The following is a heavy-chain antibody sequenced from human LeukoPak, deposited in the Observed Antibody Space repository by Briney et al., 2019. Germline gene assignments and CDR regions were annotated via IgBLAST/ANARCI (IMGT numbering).Heavy chain of an antibody. Sequence: PGGSLRLSCAASGFTFSSYAMSWVRQAPGKGLEWVSAISGSGGSTYYADSVKGRFTISRDNSKNTLYLQMNSLRAEDTAVYYCAKDIAGYCSSTSCYPHYYYYYYMDVWGKGTTVTVSS. CDR3: AKDIAGYCSSTSCYPHYYYYYYMDV. J-gene: IGHJ6*03. V-gene: IGHV3-23*01. CDR2: ISGSGGST. CDR1: GFTFSSYA. D-gene: IGHD2-2*01.